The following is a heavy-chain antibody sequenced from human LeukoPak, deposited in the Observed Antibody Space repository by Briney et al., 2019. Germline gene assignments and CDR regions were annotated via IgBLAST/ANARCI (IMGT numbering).Heavy chain of an antibody. CDR3: ARDMHVRGPTYCSSTSCEPWFDP. CDR1: GGSISSGGYY. J-gene: IGHJ5*02. V-gene: IGHV4-30-2*01. Sequence: SSQTLSLTCTVSGGSISSGGYYWSWIRQPPGKGLEWIGYIYHSGSTYYNPSLKSRVTISVDRSKNQFSLKLSSVTAADTAVYYCARDMHVRGPTYCSSTSCEPWFDPWGQGTLVTVSS. CDR2: IYHSGST. D-gene: IGHD2-2*01.